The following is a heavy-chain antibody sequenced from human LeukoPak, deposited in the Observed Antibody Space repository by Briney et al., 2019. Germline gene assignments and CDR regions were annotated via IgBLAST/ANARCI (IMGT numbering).Heavy chain of an antibody. Sequence: PGGSLRLSCAASGFTFRSYAMSWVRQAPGKGLEWVSAISGGGDSTYYADSVKGRFTISRDNSKNTLDLQLSSLRAEDTAVYYCAKTGVWAAFDCWGQGTLVTVSS. CDR3: AKTGVWAAFDC. CDR2: ISGGGDST. CDR1: GFTFRSYA. D-gene: IGHD2-15*01. J-gene: IGHJ4*02. V-gene: IGHV3-23*01.